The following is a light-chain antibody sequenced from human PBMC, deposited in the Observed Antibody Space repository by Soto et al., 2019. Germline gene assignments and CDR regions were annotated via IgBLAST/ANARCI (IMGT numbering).Light chain of an antibody. V-gene: IGKV1-33*01. CDR3: QQYEHIPLT. CDR1: EAINNY. Sequence: DVQMTQSPSSLSASVGDSVTITCQASEAINNYLNWYQQTPGKAPKLLIYDVSTLETGVPSRFSGRRSGTEFTLTITTLQPEDFATYYCQQYEHIPLTFGQGTRLDIK. CDR2: DVS. J-gene: IGKJ5*01.